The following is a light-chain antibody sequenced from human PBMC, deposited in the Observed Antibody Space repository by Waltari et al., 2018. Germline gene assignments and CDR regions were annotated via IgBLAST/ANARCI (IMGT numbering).Light chain of an antibody. V-gene: IGLV1-44*01. Sequence: PGQRVTISCSGSSSNIGRDNVYWYQQLPGTAPKLLIYKNNQRPSGVPDRFSGSKSGTSASLAISGLQSEDEADYYCVAWDNSLNGYVFGTGTKVTVL. CDR2: KNN. J-gene: IGLJ1*01. CDR1: SSNIGRDN. CDR3: VAWDNSLNGYV.